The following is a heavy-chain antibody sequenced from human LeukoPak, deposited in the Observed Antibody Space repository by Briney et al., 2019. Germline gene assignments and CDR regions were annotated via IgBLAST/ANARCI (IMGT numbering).Heavy chain of an antibody. Sequence: GRSLRLSCAASGFTFTDYYLSWIRQAPGKGLEWVSYISSSGSTIFYADSMKGRFTISRDNAKNSLYLQMNSLRAEDTAVYYCARDYFGDYGPFDSWGQGTLVTVSS. CDR3: ARDYFGDYGPFDS. CDR1: GFTFTDYY. V-gene: IGHV3-11*04. CDR2: ISSSGSTI. D-gene: IGHD4-17*01. J-gene: IGHJ4*02.